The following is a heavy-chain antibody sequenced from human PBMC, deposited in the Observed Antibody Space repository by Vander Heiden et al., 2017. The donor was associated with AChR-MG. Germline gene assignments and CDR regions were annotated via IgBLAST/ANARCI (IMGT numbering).Heavy chain of an antibody. CDR3: AREVDYGGNSGWFDP. CDR1: GFTVSSNY. Sequence: EVPLVETGGGLIQPGGSLRLSCAASGFTVSSNYMSWVRQDPGKGLEWVSVIYSGGSTYYADSVKGRFTISRDNSKNTLYLQMNSLRAEDTAVYYCAREVDYGGNSGWFDPWGQGTLVTVSS. V-gene: IGHV3-53*02. J-gene: IGHJ5*02. CDR2: IYSGGST. D-gene: IGHD4-17*01.